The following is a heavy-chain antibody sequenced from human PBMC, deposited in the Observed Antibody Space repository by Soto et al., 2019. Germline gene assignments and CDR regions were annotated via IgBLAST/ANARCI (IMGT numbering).Heavy chain of an antibody. CDR1: GVSFSGYY. CDR2: INHSGST. Sequence: TLSLTCAVYGVSFSGYYWSWIRQPPGKGLEWIGEINHSGSTNYNPSLKSRVTISVDTSKNQFSLKLSSVTAADTAVYYCARGKLSDYVWGSYRYHFDYWGQGTVVTVSS. CDR3: ARGKLSDYVWGSYRYHFDY. J-gene: IGHJ4*02. V-gene: IGHV4-34*01. D-gene: IGHD3-16*02.